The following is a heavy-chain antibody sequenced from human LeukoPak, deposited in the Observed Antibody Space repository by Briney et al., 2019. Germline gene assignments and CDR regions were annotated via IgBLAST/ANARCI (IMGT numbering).Heavy chain of an antibody. J-gene: IGHJ6*02. CDR1: GFTVSSNY. V-gene: IGHV3-53*01. Sequence: GGSLRLSCAASGFTVSSNYMSWVRQAPGKGLEWVSVIYSGGSTYYADSVKGRFTISRDNSKNTLYLQMNSLRAEDTAVYYCASDYYYYGMDVWGQGTTVTVSS. CDR2: IYSGGST. CDR3: ASDYYYYGMDV.